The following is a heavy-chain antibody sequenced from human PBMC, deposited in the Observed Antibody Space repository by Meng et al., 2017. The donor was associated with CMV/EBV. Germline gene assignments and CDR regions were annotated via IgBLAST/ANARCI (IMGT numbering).Heavy chain of an antibody. V-gene: IGHV3-30*18. J-gene: IGHJ4*02. CDR2: ISYDGSRT. CDR1: GFTFNNYA. D-gene: IGHD3-16*01. CDR3: AKDRVGGGATTFDS. Sequence: SGFTFNNYAMHWVRQAPGRGLEWVAVISYDGSRTYYADSVKGRFTISRDNSKITLYLQMDNLIREDTAFYYCAKDRVGGGATTFDSWGQGTLVTVSS.